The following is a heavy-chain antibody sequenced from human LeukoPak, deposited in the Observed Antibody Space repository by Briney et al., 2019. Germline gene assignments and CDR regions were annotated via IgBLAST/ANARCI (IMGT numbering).Heavy chain of an antibody. D-gene: IGHD4-17*01. CDR3: ARDTTVTTFDYYYGMDV. Sequence: KSGGSLRLSCAASGFTFSDYYMSWIRQAPGKGLEWVSYISSSGSTIYYADSVKGRFTISRDNAKNSLYLQMSSLRAEDTAVCYCARDTTVTTFDYYYGMDVWGQGTTVTVSS. J-gene: IGHJ6*02. CDR1: GFTFSDYY. CDR2: ISSSGSTI. V-gene: IGHV3-11*01.